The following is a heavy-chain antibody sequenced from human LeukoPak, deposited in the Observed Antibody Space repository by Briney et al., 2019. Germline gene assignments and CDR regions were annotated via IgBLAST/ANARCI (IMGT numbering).Heavy chain of an antibody. J-gene: IGHJ6*03. CDR3: ARDLEYSSSGSWGRYYYYYMDV. CDR2: IYTSGST. Sequence: SETLSLTCTVSGGSISSYYWSWIRQPAGEGLEWIGRIYTSGSTNYNPSLKSRVTMSVDTSKNQFSLKLSSVTAADTAVYYCARDLEYSSSGSWGRYYYYYMDVWGKGTTVTVSS. D-gene: IGHD6-6*01. V-gene: IGHV4-4*07. CDR1: GGSISSYY.